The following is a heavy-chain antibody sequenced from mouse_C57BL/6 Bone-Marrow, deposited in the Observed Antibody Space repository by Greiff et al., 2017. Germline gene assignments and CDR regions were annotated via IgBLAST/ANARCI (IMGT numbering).Heavy chain of an antibody. Sequence: VQLQQPGAELVKPGASVKLSCKASGYTFTSYWMHWVKQRPGQGLEWIGMIHPNSGSTNYNEKFKSKATLTVDKSSSTAYMQLSSLTSEDSAVYYCARKGPITTVDYFDYWGQGTTLTVSS. CDR1: GYTFTSYW. J-gene: IGHJ2*01. CDR2: IHPNSGST. V-gene: IGHV1-64*01. D-gene: IGHD1-1*01. CDR3: ARKGPITTVDYFDY.